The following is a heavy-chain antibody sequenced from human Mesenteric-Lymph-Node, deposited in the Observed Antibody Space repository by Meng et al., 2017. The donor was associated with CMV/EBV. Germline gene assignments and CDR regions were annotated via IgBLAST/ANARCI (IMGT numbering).Heavy chain of an antibody. CDR1: NYA. CDR2: ISDSGGST. CDR3: AKGLFPGYSSSWYSDWYFDL. D-gene: IGHD6-13*01. Sequence: NYAMTWVRQAPGKGPEWVSVISDSGGSTYYADSVKGRFTVSRDSSKNTLYLQMNSLRAEDTAVYYCAKGLFPGYSSSWYSDWYFDLWGRGSLVTVSS. V-gene: IGHV3-23*01. J-gene: IGHJ2*01.